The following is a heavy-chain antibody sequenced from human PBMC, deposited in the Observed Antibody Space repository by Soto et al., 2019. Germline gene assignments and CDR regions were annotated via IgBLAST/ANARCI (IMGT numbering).Heavy chain of an antibody. J-gene: IGHJ4*02. D-gene: IGHD3-22*01. V-gene: IGHV3-23*01. Sequence: EVQLLESGGGLVQPGGSLRLSCAASGFTFSSYAMSWVRQAPGKGLEWVSAISGSGGSTYYADSVKGRFTISRDNSKNTLYLQMNSLRAEDTAVYYCATSGPGYYDSSGYSYFDYWGQGTLDTVSS. CDR1: GFTFSSYA. CDR2: ISGSGGST. CDR3: ATSGPGYYDSSGYSYFDY.